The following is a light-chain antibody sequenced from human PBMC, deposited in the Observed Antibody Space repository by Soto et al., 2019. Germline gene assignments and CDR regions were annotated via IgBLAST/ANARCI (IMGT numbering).Light chain of an antibody. CDR2: DAS. CDR3: QQYNNWPPMA. Sequence: EIVMTQSPATLCVSPGERATLSCRASQSVSSNLAWYQQKPGQAPRLLIYDASTRATGIPARFSGSGSGTEFTLTISSLQSEDFAVYYCQQYNNWPPMAFGQGTKVEIK. J-gene: IGKJ1*01. CDR1: QSVSSN. V-gene: IGKV3-15*01.